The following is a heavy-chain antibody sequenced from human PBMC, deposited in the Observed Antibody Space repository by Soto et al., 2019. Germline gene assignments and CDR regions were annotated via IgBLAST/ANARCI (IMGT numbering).Heavy chain of an antibody. J-gene: IGHJ4*02. V-gene: IGHV3-74*01. Sequence: EVQMVESGGGFVQPGGSLRLSCAVSGFTFSNYWMHWVRXXXGKGLVWVSRINADGSSTSYADSVKGRFTISRDNAKXXXXXXXXXXXXXXXXXXXXXXXXGPYDYWGQGTLVTVSA. CDR2: INADGSST. CDR1: GFTFSNYW. CDR3: XXXXGPYDY.